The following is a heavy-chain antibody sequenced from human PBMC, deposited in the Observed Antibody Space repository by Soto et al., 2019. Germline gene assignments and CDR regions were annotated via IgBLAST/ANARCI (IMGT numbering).Heavy chain of an antibody. D-gene: IGHD2-21*01. CDR1: GGSISSGGCY. J-gene: IGHJ6*02. CDR2: IYYSGST. V-gene: IGHV4-31*01. Sequence: QVQLQESGPGLVKPSQTLSLTCTVSGGSISSGGCYWSWIRQHPGKGLEWIGYIYYSGSTYYNPSLKSQFTISVDPSRKQFSLRRSPVPAADRAVFHWARVWVGDCHNGMDVWGQGTRSPSP. CDR3: ARVWVGDCHNGMDV.